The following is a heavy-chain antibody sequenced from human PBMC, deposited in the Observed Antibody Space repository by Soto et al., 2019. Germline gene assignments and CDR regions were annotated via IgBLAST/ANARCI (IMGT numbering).Heavy chain of an antibody. D-gene: IGHD4-4*01. CDR2: INHRGST. CDR1: GGSFSGYY. J-gene: IGHJ6*02. Sequence: QVQLQQWGAGLLKPSETLSLTCAVYGGSFSGYYWSWIRQPPGKGLEWIGEINHRGSTKYNPSLKSRVTISADTSKNHFSLKLSSVAAADTAVYYCAKNKVEMATVYQYYAMGVWGQGTTVTVAS. CDR3: AKNKVEMATVYQYYAMGV. V-gene: IGHV4-34*01.